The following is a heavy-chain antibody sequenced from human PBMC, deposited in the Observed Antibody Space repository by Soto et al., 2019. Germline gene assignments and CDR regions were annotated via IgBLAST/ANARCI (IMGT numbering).Heavy chain of an antibody. J-gene: IGHJ4*02. D-gene: IGHD3-10*01. V-gene: IGHV3-7*03. CDR1: GFTFSNFW. Sequence: GESLRLSCAASGFTFSNFWMSWVRQAPGKGLEWVANIKQDGSEKYYVDSVKGRFTISRDNAKNSLFLQMNSLRAEDTAVYYCARDLPMPRGLFDYWGQGTLVTVSS. CDR3: ARDLPMPRGLFDY. CDR2: IKQDGSEK.